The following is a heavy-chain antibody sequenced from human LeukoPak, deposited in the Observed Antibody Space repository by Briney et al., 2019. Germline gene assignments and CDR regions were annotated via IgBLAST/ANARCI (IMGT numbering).Heavy chain of an antibody. V-gene: IGHV4-34*01. CDR3: ARGPPLRYFDWLLQGRYYFDY. Sequence: GSLRLSCAASGLTVSSNYMSWVRQPPGKGLEWIGEINHSGSTNYNPSLKSRVTISVDTSKNQFSLKLSSVTAADTAVYYCARGPPLRYFDWLLQGRYYFDYWGQGTLVTVSS. J-gene: IGHJ4*02. D-gene: IGHD3-9*01. CDR2: INHSGST. CDR1: GLTVSSNY.